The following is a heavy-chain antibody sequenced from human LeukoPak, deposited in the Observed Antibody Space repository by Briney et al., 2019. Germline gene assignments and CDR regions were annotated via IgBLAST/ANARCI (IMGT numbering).Heavy chain of an antibody. V-gene: IGHV3-48*03. J-gene: IGHJ4*02. D-gene: IGHD3-10*01. CDR3: ARSGTIWFGELFLNY. CDR2: ISSSGSTI. CDR1: GFTFSSYE. Sequence: GGSLRLSCAASGFTFSSYEMNWVRQAPGKGLEWVSYISSSGSTIYYADSVKGRFTISRDNAKNSLYLQMNSLRAEDTAVYYCARSGTIWFGELFLNYWGQGTLVTVSS.